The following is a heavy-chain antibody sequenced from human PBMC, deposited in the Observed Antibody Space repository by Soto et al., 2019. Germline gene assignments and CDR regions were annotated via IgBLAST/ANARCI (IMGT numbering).Heavy chain of an antibody. V-gene: IGHV3-7*03. Sequence: EVQLVESGGGWVQPGGSLRLSCAASGFTFSNYWMSWVRQAPGKGLEWVANIKQDGSQKYYVDSVKGRFTISRDNAKNSLYLEMNSLRAEDTAVYYCTREVIVVVTATSGYYYGMDVWGQGTTVTVSS. D-gene: IGHD2-21*02. CDR1: GFTFSNYW. J-gene: IGHJ6*02. CDR3: TREVIVVVTATSGYYYGMDV. CDR2: IKQDGSQK.